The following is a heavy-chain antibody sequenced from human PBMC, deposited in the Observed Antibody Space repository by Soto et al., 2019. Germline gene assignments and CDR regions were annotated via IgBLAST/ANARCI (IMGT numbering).Heavy chain of an antibody. CDR3: AKDLHDFASFFFYGMDV. CDR2: IIYDGSKK. CDR1: GFRFSSSG. V-gene: IGHV3-30*18. D-gene: IGHD2-21*02. Sequence: VQLVESGGGVVQPGKSLRLSCAASGFRFSSSGMHWVRQAPGKGLEWVAVIIYDGSKKEYADSVKGRFTVSRDNSKDTVYLQMNNLRPEDTGVYYCAKDLHDFASFFFYGMDVWGQGTSVTVSS. J-gene: IGHJ6*02.